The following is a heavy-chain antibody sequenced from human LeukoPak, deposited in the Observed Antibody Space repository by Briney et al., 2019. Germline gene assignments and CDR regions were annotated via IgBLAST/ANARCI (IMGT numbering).Heavy chain of an antibody. V-gene: IGHV3-53*01. J-gene: IGHJ4*02. CDR1: GFTVSSNY. D-gene: IGHD3-10*01. CDR3: ARGSPLWFGELLPYDY. CDR2: IYSGGST. Sequence: GGSLRLSCAASGFTVSSNYMSWVRQAPGKGLEWVSVIYSGGSTYYADSVKGRFTISRDNSKNTLYLQMNSLRAEDTAVYYCARGSPLWFGELLPYDYWGQGTLVTVSS.